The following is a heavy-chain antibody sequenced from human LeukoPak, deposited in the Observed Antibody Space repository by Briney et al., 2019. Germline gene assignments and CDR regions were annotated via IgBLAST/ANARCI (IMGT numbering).Heavy chain of an antibody. CDR1: GYTLTELS. CDR2: FDPEDGET. J-gene: IGHJ6*02. V-gene: IGHV1-24*01. D-gene: IGHD6-13*01. CDR3: AIRLPRYSSSWHYYYYGMDV. Sequence: ASVKVSCKVSGYTLTELSMHWVRQAPGKGLEWMGGFDPEDGETIYAQKFQGRVTMTEDTSTDTAYMELSSLRSEDTAVYYCAIRLPRYSSSWHYYYYGMDVWGQGTTVTVSS.